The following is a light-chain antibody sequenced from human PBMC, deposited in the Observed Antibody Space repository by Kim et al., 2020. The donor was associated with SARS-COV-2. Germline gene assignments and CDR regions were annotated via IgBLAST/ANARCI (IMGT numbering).Light chain of an antibody. V-gene: IGKV1-16*02. Sequence: ASVGDRVTNTCRTSHDISQYLAWFQQTPGKAPKPLIYSASKLHSGVPSNFSGSGSGTDFTLTISGLQPEHYATYYCQQYKDYPLTFGGGTKVDIK. CDR3: QQYKDYPLT. J-gene: IGKJ4*01. CDR1: HDISQY. CDR2: SAS.